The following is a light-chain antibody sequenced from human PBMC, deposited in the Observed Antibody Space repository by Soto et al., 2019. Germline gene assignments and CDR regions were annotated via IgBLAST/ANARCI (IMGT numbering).Light chain of an antibody. J-gene: IGKJ2*01. V-gene: IGKV3-15*01. CDR1: QSVSSY. Sequence: EILMTQSPAILSVSPGGRATLSCRASQSVSSYLAWYQQRPGQPPRLLIYGASTRATGIPARFSGSGSGTEFSLSISSLQSEDFAVYYCQQYNTWPPKYTFGQGTKLEIK. CDR2: GAS. CDR3: QQYNTWPPKYT.